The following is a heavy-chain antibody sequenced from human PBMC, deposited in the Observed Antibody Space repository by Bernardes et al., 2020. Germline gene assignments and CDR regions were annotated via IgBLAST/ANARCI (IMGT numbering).Heavy chain of an antibody. V-gene: IGHV1-3*01. D-gene: IGHD3-10*01. CDR1: GYTFTSYA. CDR2: INAGNGNT. Sequence: ASVKVSCKASGYTFTSYAMHWVRQAPGQRLEWMGWINAGNGNTKYSQKFQGRVTITRDTSASTAYMELSSLRSEDTAVYYCARGGSGSYYNVDYFDYWGQGTLVTVSS. J-gene: IGHJ4*02. CDR3: ARGGSGSYYNVDYFDY.